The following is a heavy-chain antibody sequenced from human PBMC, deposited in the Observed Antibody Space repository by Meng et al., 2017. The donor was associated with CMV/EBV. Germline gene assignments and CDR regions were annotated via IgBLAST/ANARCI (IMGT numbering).Heavy chain of an antibody. CDR3: ARVSDFWTEGGLDY. J-gene: IGHJ4*02. CDR2: IKQDGSEK. D-gene: IGHD3-3*01. CDR1: GFTFSSYW. V-gene: IGHV3-7*01. Sequence: GGSLRLSCAASGFTFSSYWMSWVRQAPGKGLEWVANIKQDGSEKYYVDSVEGRFTISRDNAKNSLYLQMNSLRAEDTAVYYCARVSDFWTEGGLDYWGQGTLVTVSS.